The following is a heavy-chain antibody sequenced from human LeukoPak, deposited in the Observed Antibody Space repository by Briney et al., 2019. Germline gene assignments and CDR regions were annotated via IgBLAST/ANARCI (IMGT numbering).Heavy chain of an antibody. D-gene: IGHD3-22*01. CDR1: GDSFSSNSAA. V-gene: IGHV6-1*01. CDR3: AREPLATYDRWFDP. CDR2: TYYRSKWYN. Sequence: SQTLSLTCAVSGDSFSSNSAAWNWIRQSPSRGLEWLGRTYYRSKWYNDYAVSVKSRITINPDTSKNQFSLQLNSVTPEDTAVYYCAREPLATYDRWFDPWGQGTLVTVSS. J-gene: IGHJ5*02.